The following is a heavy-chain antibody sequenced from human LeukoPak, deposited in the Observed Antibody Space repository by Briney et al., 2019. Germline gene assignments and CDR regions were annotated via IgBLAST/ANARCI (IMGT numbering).Heavy chain of an antibody. D-gene: IGHD3-10*01. J-gene: IGHJ4*02. Sequence: GGSLRLSCAASGFTFSSYAMHWVRQAPGKGLEWVAVISYDGSNKYYADSVKGRFTISRDNSKNTLYLQMNSLRAEDTAVYYRARKNYYGSGSYYLDYWGQGTLVTVSS. CDR2: ISYDGSNK. CDR3: ARKNYYGSGSYYLDY. V-gene: IGHV3-30-3*01. CDR1: GFTFSSYA.